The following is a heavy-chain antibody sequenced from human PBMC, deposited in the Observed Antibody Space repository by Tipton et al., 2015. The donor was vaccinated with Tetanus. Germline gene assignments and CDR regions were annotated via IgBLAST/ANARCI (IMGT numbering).Heavy chain of an antibody. D-gene: IGHD6-13*01. CDR1: GGSISSFY. J-gene: IGHJ4*02. CDR2: IFDTGST. Sequence: TLSLTCTVSGGSISSFYWTWIRQPPGKGLEWIGYIFDTGSTNYNPSLKSRVTMSVDTSKNQFSLHLTSVTAADTAVYHCARGWGSTRYYFDNWGQGTLVTVSS. CDR3: ARGWGSTRYYFDN. V-gene: IGHV4-59*01.